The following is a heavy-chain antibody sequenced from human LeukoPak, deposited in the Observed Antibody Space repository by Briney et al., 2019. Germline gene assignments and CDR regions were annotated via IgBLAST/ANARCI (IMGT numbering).Heavy chain of an antibody. D-gene: IGHD2-15*01. V-gene: IGHV3-48*03. CDR1: GFTFSSFE. Sequence: TGGSLRLSCAVSGFTFSSFEMSWVREAPGRGLGWGSYISSSGSSIYYADSVKGRFTLSRDNAKNSLYLQMNSMGAGDTAVYYCARACGASCYAVDYYYYGMDVWGQGTTVTVSS. CDR3: ARACGASCYAVDYYYYGMDV. J-gene: IGHJ6*02. CDR2: ISSSGSSI.